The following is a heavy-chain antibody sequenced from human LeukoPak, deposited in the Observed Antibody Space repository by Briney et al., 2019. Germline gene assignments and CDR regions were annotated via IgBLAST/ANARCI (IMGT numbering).Heavy chain of an antibody. CDR3: ASAHYYDGGVFDY. CDR1: GGSISSGGYY. CDR2: IYYSGST. Sequence: SETLSLTCTVSGGSISSGGYYWSWTRQHPGKGLEWIGYIYYSGSTYYNPSLKSRVTISVDTSKNQFSLKLSSVTAADTAVYYCASAHYYDGGVFDYWGQGTLVTVSS. D-gene: IGHD3-10*02. J-gene: IGHJ4*02. V-gene: IGHV4-31*03.